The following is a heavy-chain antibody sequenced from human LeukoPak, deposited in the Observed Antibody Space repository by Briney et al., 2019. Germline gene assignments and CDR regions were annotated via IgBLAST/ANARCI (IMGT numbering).Heavy chain of an antibody. Sequence: GGSLRLSCAASGFTFSSYGMHWVRQAPGKGLEWVAFIRYDGSNKYYADSVKGRFTISRDNSKNTLYLQMNSLRAEDTAVYYCARRMVSSGDGYYFDYWGQGTLVTVSS. V-gene: IGHV3-30*02. CDR1: GFTFSSYG. CDR2: IRYDGSNK. J-gene: IGHJ4*02. CDR3: ARRMVSSGDGYYFDY. D-gene: IGHD3-22*01.